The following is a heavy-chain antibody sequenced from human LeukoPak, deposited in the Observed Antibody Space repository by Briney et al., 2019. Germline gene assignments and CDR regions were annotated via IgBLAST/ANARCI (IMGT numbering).Heavy chain of an antibody. V-gene: IGHV4-39*07. J-gene: IGHJ1*01. CDR3: ARTLWGYCSSTSCWSPFQH. CDR1: GGSISSSSYY. CDR2: IYYSGST. Sequence: SETLSLTCTVSGGSISSSSYYWGWIRQPPGKGLEWIGSIYYSGSTYYNPSLKSRVTISVDTSKNQFSLKLSSVTAADTAVYYCARTLWGYCSSTSCWSPFQHWGQGTLVTVSS. D-gene: IGHD2-2*01.